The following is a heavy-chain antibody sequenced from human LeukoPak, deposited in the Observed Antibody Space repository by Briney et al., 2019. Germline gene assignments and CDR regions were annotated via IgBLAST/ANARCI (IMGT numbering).Heavy chain of an antibody. Sequence: SETLSLTCAVYGGSFSGYYWSWIRQPPGKGLEWIGEINHSGSTNYNPSLKSRVTISVDTSKNQFSLKLSSVTAADTAVYYCARYKSQFKYSSSWYRTGQFDYWGQGTLVTVSS. V-gene: IGHV4-34*01. CDR3: ARYKSQFKYSSSWYRTGQFDY. D-gene: IGHD6-13*01. J-gene: IGHJ4*02. CDR1: GGSFSGYY. CDR2: INHSGST.